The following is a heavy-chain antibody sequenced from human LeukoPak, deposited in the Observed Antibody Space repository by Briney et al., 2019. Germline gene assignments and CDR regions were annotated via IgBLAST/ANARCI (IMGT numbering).Heavy chain of an antibody. D-gene: IGHD5-24*01. CDR3: ARLKEVATTNFDY. J-gene: IGHJ4*02. Sequence: SETLSLTCTVSGGSISSYYWRWIRQPPGKGLEWIGYIYYSGSTNYNPSLKSRVTISVDTSKNQFSLKLSSVTAADTAVYYCARLKEVATTNFDYWGQGTLVTVSS. CDR1: GGSISSYY. CDR2: IYYSGST. V-gene: IGHV4-59*08.